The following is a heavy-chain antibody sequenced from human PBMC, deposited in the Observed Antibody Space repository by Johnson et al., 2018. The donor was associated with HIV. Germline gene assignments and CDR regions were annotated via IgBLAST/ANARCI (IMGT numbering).Heavy chain of an antibody. CDR2: ISSNGGST. Sequence: VLLVESGGGLVQPGRSLRLSCAASGFTFSDYYMSWIRQAPGKGLEYVSAISSNGGSTYYANSVKGRFTISRDNSKNTLYLQMGSLRAEDMAVYYCARGWGWAFDIWGQGTMVTVSS. D-gene: IGHD3-16*01. J-gene: IGHJ3*02. CDR1: GFTFSDYY. CDR3: ARGWGWAFDI. V-gene: IGHV3-64*01.